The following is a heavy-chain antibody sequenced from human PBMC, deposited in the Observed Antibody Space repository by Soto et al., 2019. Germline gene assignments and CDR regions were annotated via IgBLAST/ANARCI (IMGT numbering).Heavy chain of an antibody. Sequence: QVQLVQSGPEVKKPGASVKVSCKASGYIFTTFGISWVRQAPGQGLEWMGWIGANSRDTNYAQSLQGRVTMTTDRATNSAYLELRSLQSDDTAIYYCARDISYGSETAYGPWGQGTLVTVSS. CDR2: IGANSRDT. D-gene: IGHD3-10*01. CDR1: GYIFTTFG. V-gene: IGHV1-18*01. J-gene: IGHJ5*02. CDR3: ARDISYGSETAYGP.